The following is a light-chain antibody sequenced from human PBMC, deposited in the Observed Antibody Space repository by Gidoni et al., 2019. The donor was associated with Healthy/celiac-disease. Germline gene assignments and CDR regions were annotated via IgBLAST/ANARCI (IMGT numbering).Light chain of an antibody. CDR2: DAS. CDR3: QQRSNWPPGVT. Sequence: EIVLTQSPATLSLSPGERATRSCRASQSVSSYLAWYKQNPGQAPMLLIYDASNRATGIPARFSGSVSGTDFTLPISSLEPEDFAVYYCQQRSNWPPGVTFGGGTKVEIK. V-gene: IGKV3-11*01. CDR1: QSVSSY. J-gene: IGKJ4*01.